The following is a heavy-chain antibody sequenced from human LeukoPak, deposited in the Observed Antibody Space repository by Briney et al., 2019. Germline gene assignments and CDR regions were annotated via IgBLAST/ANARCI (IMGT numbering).Heavy chain of an antibody. V-gene: IGHV1-18*01. Sequence: ASVKVSCKASGYTFTSYGISWVRQAPGQGLEWMGWISAYNGNTNYAQKLQGRVTMTTDTSTSTAYMELRSLRSDDTAVYYCARELDGYGDYGIDPWGQGTLVTVSS. CDR1: GYTFTSYG. CDR2: ISAYNGNT. J-gene: IGHJ5*02. D-gene: IGHD4-17*01. CDR3: ARELDGYGDYGIDP.